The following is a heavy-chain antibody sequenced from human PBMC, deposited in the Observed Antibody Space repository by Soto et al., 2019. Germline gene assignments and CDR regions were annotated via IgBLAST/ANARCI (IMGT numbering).Heavy chain of an antibody. V-gene: IGHV1-3*01. CDR2: INAGNGNT. CDR1: GYTFTSYA. CDR3: AYGATVTTSHYYYYMDV. J-gene: IGHJ6*03. D-gene: IGHD4-17*01. Sequence: QVPLVQSGAEVKKPGASVKVSCKASGYTFTSYAMHWVRQAPGQRLEWMGWINAGNGNTKYSQKFQGRVTITRDTSASTAYMELSSLRSEDTAVYYCAYGATVTTSHYYYYMDVWGKGTTVTVSS.